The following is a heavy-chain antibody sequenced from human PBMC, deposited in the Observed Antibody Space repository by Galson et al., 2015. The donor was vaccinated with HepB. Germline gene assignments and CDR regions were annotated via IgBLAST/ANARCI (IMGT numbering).Heavy chain of an antibody. CDR2: ISSSGSTI. Sequence: SLRLSCAASGFTFSDYCMSWIREAQGKGLEWVPYISSSGSTIYYADSVKGRFTTSRDNAKNSLYLQMNSLRAEDTAVYYCASMYCSSTSCYEDWYFDLWGRGTLVTVSS. D-gene: IGHD2-2*01. J-gene: IGHJ2*01. V-gene: IGHV3-11*01. CDR1: GFTFSDYC. CDR3: ASMYCSSTSCYEDWYFDL.